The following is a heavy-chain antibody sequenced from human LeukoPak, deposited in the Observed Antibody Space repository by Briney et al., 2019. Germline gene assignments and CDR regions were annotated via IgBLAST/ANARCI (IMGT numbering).Heavy chain of an antibody. CDR3: ARSDTMIAVAGNFDY. CDR1: GGSLSSYY. CDR2: IYYSGST. D-gene: IGHD6-19*01. V-gene: IGHV4-59*01. Sequence: PSETLSLTCTVSGGSLSSYYWSWIRQPPGKGLEWIGYIYYSGSTNYNPSLKSRVTISVDTSKNQFSLKLSSVTAADTAVYYCARSDTMIAVAGNFDYWGQGTLVTVSS. J-gene: IGHJ4*02.